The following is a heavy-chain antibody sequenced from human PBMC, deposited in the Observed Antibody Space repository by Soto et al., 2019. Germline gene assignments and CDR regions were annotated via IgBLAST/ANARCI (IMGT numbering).Heavy chain of an antibody. CDR3: ARDPPRRYNSGQGLDY. CDR2: INAGNGNT. Sequence: ASVKVSCKASGYTFTSYAMHWVRQAPGQRLEWMGWINAGNGNTKYSQKFQGRVTITRDTSASTAYMELSSLRSEDTAVYYCARDPPRRYNSGQGLDYWGQGTLVTVSA. D-gene: IGHD5-18*01. J-gene: IGHJ4*02. CDR1: GYTFTSYA. V-gene: IGHV1-3*01.